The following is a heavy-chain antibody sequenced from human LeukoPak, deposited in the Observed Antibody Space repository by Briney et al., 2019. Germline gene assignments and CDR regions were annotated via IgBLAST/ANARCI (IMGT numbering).Heavy chain of an antibody. Sequence: GGSLRPSCAASGFTFSSYETNWVPQAPAKGLGWVSYISSSGSTIYYADSVKGRFTISRDNAKNSLYLQMDSLRAEDTAVYYCARVTGGPDYWGQGTLVTVSS. J-gene: IGHJ4*02. V-gene: IGHV3-48*03. CDR1: GFTFSSYE. D-gene: IGHD1-14*01. CDR3: ARVTGGPDY. CDR2: ISSSGSTI.